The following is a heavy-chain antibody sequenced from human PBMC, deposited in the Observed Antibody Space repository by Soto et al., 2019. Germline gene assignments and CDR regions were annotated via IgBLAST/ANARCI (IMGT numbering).Heavy chain of an antibody. J-gene: IGHJ6*02. CDR3: ASGITTVVTPDYYYYGMDV. Sequence: ASVKVSCKASGGTFSSYAISWVRQAPGQGLEWMGGIIPIFGTANYAQKFQGRVTITADESTSTAYMELSSLRSEDTAVYYCASGITTVVTPDYYYYGMDVWGQGTTVTVSS. CDR2: IIPIFGTA. D-gene: IGHD4-17*01. V-gene: IGHV1-69*13. CDR1: GGTFSSYA.